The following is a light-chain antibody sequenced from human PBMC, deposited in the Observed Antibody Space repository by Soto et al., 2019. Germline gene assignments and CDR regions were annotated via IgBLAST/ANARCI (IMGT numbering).Light chain of an antibody. CDR2: DVS. J-gene: IGLJ1*01. V-gene: IGLV2-14*01. CDR1: SSDVGNYNY. CDR3: SSYTSSSTYV. Sequence: QSALTQPASVSGSPGQSITLSCTGTSSDVGNYNYVSWYQQHPGKAPKLMIHDVSNRPSGVSNRFSGSKSGNTASLTISGLQAEDEADCYCSSYTSSSTYVFGTGTKVTVL.